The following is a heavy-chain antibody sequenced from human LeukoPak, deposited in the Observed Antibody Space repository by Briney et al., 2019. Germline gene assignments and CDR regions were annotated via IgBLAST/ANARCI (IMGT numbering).Heavy chain of an antibody. CDR3: ARVEYCSSTSCYIGDWFDP. Sequence: ASVKVSCKASGYTLTSYDINWVRQATGQGLEWMGWMNPNSGNTGYAQKFQGRVTMTRNTSISTAYMELSSLRSEDTAVYYCARVEYCSSTSCYIGDWFDPWGQGTLVTVSS. J-gene: IGHJ5*02. D-gene: IGHD2-2*02. V-gene: IGHV1-8*01. CDR2: MNPNSGNT. CDR1: GYTLTSYD.